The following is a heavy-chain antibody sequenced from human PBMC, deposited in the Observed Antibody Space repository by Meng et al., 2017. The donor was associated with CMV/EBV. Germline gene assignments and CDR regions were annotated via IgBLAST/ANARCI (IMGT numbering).Heavy chain of an antibody. CDR3: ASLVGATVEYAFDI. Sequence: SGGSVSSGSYYWSWIRQPPGKGLEWIGYIYYSGSTNYNPSLKSRVTISVDTSKNQSSLKLSSVTAADTAVYYCASLVGATVEYAFDIWGQGTMVTVSS. V-gene: IGHV4-61*01. J-gene: IGHJ3*02. CDR1: GGSVSSGSYY. CDR2: IYYSGST. D-gene: IGHD1-26*01.